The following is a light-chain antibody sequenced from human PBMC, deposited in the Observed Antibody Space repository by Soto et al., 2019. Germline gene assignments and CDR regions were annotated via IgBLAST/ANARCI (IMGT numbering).Light chain of an antibody. CDR2: GAS. Sequence: DIQLTQSPSFLSASVGDRVTITCRASQGISSYLAWYQQKPRKAPEVLIFGASTLQSGVPSRFSGSGSGTEFTLTISSLQPEDFATYYCQQLMSYPITFGQGTKVDI. CDR3: QQLMSYPIT. J-gene: IGKJ1*01. V-gene: IGKV1-9*01. CDR1: QGISSY.